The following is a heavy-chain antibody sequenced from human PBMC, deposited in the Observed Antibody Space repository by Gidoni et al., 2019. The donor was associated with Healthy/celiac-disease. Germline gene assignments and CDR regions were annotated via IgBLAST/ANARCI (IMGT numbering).Heavy chain of an antibody. J-gene: IGHJ6*02. CDR3: ARQVYYDFWSGYIEYYYYYGMDV. Sequence: QLQLQESGPGLVKPSETLSLTCTVSGGSLSSSSYYWGWIRQPPGKGLEWIGSIYYSGSTYYNPSLKSRVTISVDTSKNQFSLKLSSVTAADTAVYYCARQVYYDFWSGYIEYYYYYGMDVWGQGTTVTVSS. V-gene: IGHV4-39*01. D-gene: IGHD3-3*01. CDR1: GGSLSSSSYY. CDR2: IYYSGST.